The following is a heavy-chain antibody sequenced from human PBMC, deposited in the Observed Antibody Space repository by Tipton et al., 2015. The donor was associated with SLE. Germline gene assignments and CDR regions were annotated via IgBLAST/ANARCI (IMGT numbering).Heavy chain of an antibody. CDR1: GYTFTSYD. D-gene: IGHD4-17*01. Sequence: QSGAEVKKPGASVKVSCKASGYTFTSYDITWVRQAPGQGLEWMGRISVYNGKTNYAQKLQGRVTMTTDTSTSTAYMELRSLRSDDTAMYYCSTVVTTGLYWYFDLWGRGTLVTVSS. CDR3: STVVTTGLYWYFDL. V-gene: IGHV1-18*01. J-gene: IGHJ2*01. CDR2: ISVYNGKT.